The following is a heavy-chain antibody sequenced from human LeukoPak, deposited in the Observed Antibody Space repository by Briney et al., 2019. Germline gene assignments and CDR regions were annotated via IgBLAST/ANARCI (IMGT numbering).Heavy chain of an antibody. J-gene: IGHJ3*01. D-gene: IGHD3-10*01. CDR2: VYYTGRT. CDR3: ARHMSVSYDAFDL. CDR1: GGSLTGYY. V-gene: IGHV4-59*08. Sequence: SETLSLTCTVPGGSLTGYYWSWIRQPPGKGLEWIAYVYYTGRTLYNPSLESRVTISVDTSKTQISLKLTSVTAADTAVFYCARHMSVSYDAFDLWGRGTPVTVSS.